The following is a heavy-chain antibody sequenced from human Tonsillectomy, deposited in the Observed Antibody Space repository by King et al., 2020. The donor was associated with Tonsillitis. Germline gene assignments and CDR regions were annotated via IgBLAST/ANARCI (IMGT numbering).Heavy chain of an antibody. CDR2: IYSSGST. D-gene: IGHD4-17*01. CDR3: AREDYGDYPY. CDR1: GDSVNSDTYY. Sequence: VQLQESGPGLVKPSQTLSLTCTVSGDSVNSDTYYWNWIRQPAGKGLEWIGRIYSSGSTQSNPSLKSRVSISLDASKNQFSLKLSSLTAADTAVYYCAREDYGDYPYWGQGTLVTVSS. V-gene: IGHV4-61*02. J-gene: IGHJ4*02.